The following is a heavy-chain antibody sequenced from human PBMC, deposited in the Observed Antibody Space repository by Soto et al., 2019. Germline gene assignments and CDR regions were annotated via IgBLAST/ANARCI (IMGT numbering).Heavy chain of an antibody. V-gene: IGHV1-69*13. CDR3: ARDRSEAGPSDY. D-gene: IGHD2-15*01. CDR2: IIPIFGTA. CDR1: GGTFSSYA. Sequence: SVKVSCKASGGTFSSYAISWVRQAPGQGLEWMGGIIPIFGTANYAQKFQGRVTITADESTSTAYMELSSLRSEDTAVYYCARDRSEAGPSDYWGQGTLVTVSS. J-gene: IGHJ4*02.